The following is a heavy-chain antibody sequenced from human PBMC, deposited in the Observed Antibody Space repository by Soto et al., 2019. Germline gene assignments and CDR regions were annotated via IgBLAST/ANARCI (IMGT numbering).Heavy chain of an antibody. V-gene: IGHV1-46*01. Sequence: GSSVKVSCTASGYTFTIYYMTSVRQAPGQGLEWMGIINPSGGSTSYAQKFQGRVTMTREKSTGTVYMELSSLRSEDTAVYYCARDYSGSYYYDYWGQGTLVTVSS. CDR3: ARDYSGSYYYDY. CDR1: GYTFTIYY. D-gene: IGHD1-26*01. J-gene: IGHJ4*02. CDR2: INPSGGST.